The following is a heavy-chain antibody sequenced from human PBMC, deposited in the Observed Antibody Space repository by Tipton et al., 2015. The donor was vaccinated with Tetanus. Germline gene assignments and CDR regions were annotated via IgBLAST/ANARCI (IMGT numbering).Heavy chain of an antibody. V-gene: IGHV3-23*01. CDR3: AKDPASRGWFDP. Sequence: SLRLSCAASGFPFTTYGMTWVRLAPGKGLEWVAVITGSGVGTYYSDSVKGRLSISRDNTKNMLYLQINSLRDEDTAVYYCAKDPASRGWFDPWGQGTLVSVSS. CDR1: GFPFTTYG. CDR2: ITGSGVGT. J-gene: IGHJ5*02.